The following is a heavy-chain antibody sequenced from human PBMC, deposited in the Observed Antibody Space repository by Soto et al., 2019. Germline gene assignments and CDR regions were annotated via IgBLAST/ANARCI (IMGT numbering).Heavy chain of an antibody. CDR1: GGSIISSNW. J-gene: IGHJ4*02. CDR2: SYHSGST. V-gene: IGHV4-4*02. CDR3: ARYSSGWEYYFDY. Sequence: SETLSLTCAVSGGSIISSNWWSCVRQPPGKGLEWIGESYHSGSTNYNPSLKSRVTISVDKSKNQFSLKLSSVTAADTAVYYCARYSSGWEYYFDYWGQGTLVTVSS. D-gene: IGHD6-19*01.